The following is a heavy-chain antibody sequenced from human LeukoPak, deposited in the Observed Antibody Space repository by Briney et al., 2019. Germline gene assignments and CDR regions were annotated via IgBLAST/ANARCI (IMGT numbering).Heavy chain of an antibody. Sequence: SETLSLTCTVSGGSISSYYWSWIRQPPGKGLEWIGYIYTSGSTNYNPSLKSRVTISVDTSKNQFSLKLSSVTAADTAVYYCARGGTRNYDAFDIWGQGAMVTVSS. CDR2: IYTSGST. J-gene: IGHJ3*02. D-gene: IGHD1-7*01. V-gene: IGHV4-4*09. CDR1: GGSISSYY. CDR3: ARGGTRNYDAFDI.